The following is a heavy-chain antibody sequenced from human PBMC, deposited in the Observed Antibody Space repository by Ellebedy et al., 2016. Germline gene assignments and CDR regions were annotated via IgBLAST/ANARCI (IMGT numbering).Heavy chain of an antibody. V-gene: IGHV3-11*01. J-gene: IGHJ6*03. CDR2: IRSSGSTI. CDR1: GFSFSDYY. Sequence: GGSLRLSXAASGFSFSDYYMSWIRQAPGKGLEWISYIRSSGSTIYYADSVKGRFTISRDNTKNSLYLQMNSLRAEDTAVYYCARERREYYYYYYIDVWGKGTTHRLL. CDR3: ARERREYYYYYYIDV.